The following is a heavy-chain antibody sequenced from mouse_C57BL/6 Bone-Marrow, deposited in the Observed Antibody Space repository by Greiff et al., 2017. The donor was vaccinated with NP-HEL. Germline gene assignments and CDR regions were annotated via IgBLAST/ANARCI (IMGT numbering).Heavy chain of an antibody. Sequence: EVKLMESGGDLVKPGGSLKLSCAASGFTFSSYGMSWVRQTPDKRLEWVATISSGGSYTYYPDSVKGRFTISRDNAKNTLYLQMSSLKSEDTAMYYCARLQNYDYDHAMDYWGQGTSVTVSS. D-gene: IGHD2-4*01. CDR3: ARLQNYDYDHAMDY. CDR1: GFTFSSYG. CDR2: ISSGGSYT. J-gene: IGHJ4*01. V-gene: IGHV5-6*01.